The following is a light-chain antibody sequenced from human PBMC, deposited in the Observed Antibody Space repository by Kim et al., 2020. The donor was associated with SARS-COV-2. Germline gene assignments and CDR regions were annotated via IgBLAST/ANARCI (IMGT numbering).Light chain of an antibody. CDR1: QDITNY. V-gene: IGKV1-33*01. J-gene: IGKJ2*01. CDR3: QQYAYLPFT. CDR2: DVS. Sequence: ASVGDRVTITCQASQDITNYVNWYQQRSGKAPKLLMYDVSNLGAGVPSRFSGSGSGTDFILTINSLQPEDAATYYCQQYAYLPFTFGQGTKVEIK.